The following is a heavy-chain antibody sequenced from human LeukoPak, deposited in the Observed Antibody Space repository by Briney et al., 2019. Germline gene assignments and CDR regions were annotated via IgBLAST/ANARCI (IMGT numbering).Heavy chain of an antibody. V-gene: IGHV3-30*18. CDR2: ISYDGSNK. Sequence: GRSLRLSCAASGFKFSSYGMHWVRQAPGKGLEWVAVISYDGSNKYYADSVKGRFTISRDNSKNTLYLQMNSLRAEDTAVYYCAKDFGSYYDSSGYYYGIFDYWGQGTLVTVSS. D-gene: IGHD3-22*01. CDR1: GFKFSSYG. J-gene: IGHJ4*02. CDR3: AKDFGSYYDSSGYYYGIFDY.